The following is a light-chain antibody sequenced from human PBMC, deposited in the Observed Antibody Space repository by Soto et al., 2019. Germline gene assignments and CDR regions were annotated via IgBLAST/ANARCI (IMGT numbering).Light chain of an antibody. CDR2: DAS. Sequence: LLTQSPATLSVSPGQRVTLSCRASQSISSYLAWYQQRPGQPSRLLIYDASNRATGIPDRFSGSGSGTDFTLTISRLEPEDFAVYYCQQYGSIPWTFGQGTKVDIK. CDR3: QQYGSIPWT. V-gene: IGKV3-11*01. CDR1: QSISSY. J-gene: IGKJ1*01.